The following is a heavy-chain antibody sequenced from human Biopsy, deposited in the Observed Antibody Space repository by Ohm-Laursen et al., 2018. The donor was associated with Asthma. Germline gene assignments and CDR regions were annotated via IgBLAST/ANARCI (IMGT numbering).Heavy chain of an antibody. CDR1: RGSGGYMRSGNYY. CDR2: IYYRGTT. D-gene: IGHD6-13*01. Sequence: SETLSLTCSLSRGSGGYMRSGNYYWGWIRQPPGKGLEWIGSIYYRGTTYYNPSLESRVPVSADTSKNHFSLKLTSVTAADTAVYYCVRGSSSWHHGPFHYYYGLDVWGQGTTATVSS. V-gene: IGHV4-39*01. CDR3: VRGSSSWHHGPFHYYYGLDV. J-gene: IGHJ6*02.